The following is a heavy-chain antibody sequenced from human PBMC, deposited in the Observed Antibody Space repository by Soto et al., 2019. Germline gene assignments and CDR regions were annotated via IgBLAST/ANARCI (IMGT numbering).Heavy chain of an antibody. Sequence: GGSLRLSCAASEFTFSSYAMHWVRQAPGRGLEWVALISFDGTNEYYADSVKGRFTISRDNSKNSLYLQMNSLRAEDTAVYYCATSQGYYYYYGMDVWGQGTTVTVSS. D-gene: IGHD6-6*01. CDR2: ISFDGTNE. CDR3: ATSQGYYYYYGMDV. V-gene: IGHV3-30-3*01. CDR1: EFTFSSYA. J-gene: IGHJ6*02.